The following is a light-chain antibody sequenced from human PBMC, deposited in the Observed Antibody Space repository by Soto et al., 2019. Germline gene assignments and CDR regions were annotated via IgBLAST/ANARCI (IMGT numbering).Light chain of an antibody. Sequence: DIVMTQSPLSLPVTPGEPASISCRSSQSLLHSNGYNYLDWYLQKPGQSPQLLIYLGSNRASGVPDRFSGSGSGTDFTLKISRVEAEDVGVYYCMQALHTPRTFGHGTKVDIK. CDR3: MQALHTPRT. V-gene: IGKV2-28*01. CDR2: LGS. J-gene: IGKJ1*01. CDR1: QSLLHSNGYNY.